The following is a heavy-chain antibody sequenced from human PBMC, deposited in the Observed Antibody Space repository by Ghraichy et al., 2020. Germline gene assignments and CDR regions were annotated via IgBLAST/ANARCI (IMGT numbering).Heavy chain of an antibody. Sequence: GGSLRLSCAASGFTFSSYGMHWVRQAPGKGLEWVAVISYDGSNKYYADSVKGRFTISRDNSKNTLYLQMNSLRAEDTAVYYCAKDRRIAARPDYYYGMDVWGQGTTVTVSS. D-gene: IGHD6-6*01. CDR3: AKDRRIAARPDYYYGMDV. CDR1: GFTFSSYG. CDR2: ISYDGSNK. J-gene: IGHJ6*02. V-gene: IGHV3-30*18.